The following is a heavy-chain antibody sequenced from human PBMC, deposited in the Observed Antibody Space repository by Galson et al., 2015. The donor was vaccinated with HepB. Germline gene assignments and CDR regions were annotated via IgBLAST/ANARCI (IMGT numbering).Heavy chain of an antibody. J-gene: IGHJ3*01. CDR3: ARGLMAVAGTPFL. CDR2: INPNNGGT. D-gene: IGHD6-19*01. V-gene: IGHV1-2*02. Sequence: SVKVSCKASGYSFTGHYLHWVRQAPGQGLEWMGWINPNNGGTNYAQNFQGRVTMTRDTSISTAYMELSRLKSDDTAVYYCARGLMAVAGTPFLWGHGTMVTVSS. CDR1: GYSFTGHY.